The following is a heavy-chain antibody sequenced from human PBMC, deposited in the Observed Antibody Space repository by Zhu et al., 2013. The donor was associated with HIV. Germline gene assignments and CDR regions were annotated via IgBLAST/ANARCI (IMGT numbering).Heavy chain of an antibody. CDR3: ARDPADCTNGVCYARDYYYGMDV. CDR2: ITPNSGGT. Sequence: QVQLVQSGAEVKKPGASVKVSCQASGYTFTGYYIHWVRQAPGQGLERMGWITPNSGGTNYGQKFQGRVTMTRDTSITTAYMELSNLRSDDTAVYYCARDPADCTNGVCYARDYYYGMDVWGQGTTVTVSS. J-gene: IGHJ6*02. D-gene: IGHD2-8*01. V-gene: IGHV1-2*02. CDR1: GYTFTGYY.